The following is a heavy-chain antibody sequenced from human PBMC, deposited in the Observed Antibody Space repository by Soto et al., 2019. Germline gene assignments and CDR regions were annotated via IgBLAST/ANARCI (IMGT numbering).Heavy chain of an antibody. J-gene: IGHJ3*01. Sequence: ASVKVSCKASGYTFTSYYMHWVRQAPGQGLEWMGITDPSGSITSYAQNLQGRVTMTTDTATSTVYMDLSNLRSEDTAVYYCARGPSSGVFDLWGQGTMVT. V-gene: IGHV1-46*01. D-gene: IGHD3-3*01. CDR1: GYTFTSYY. CDR2: TDPSGSIT. CDR3: ARGPSSGVFDL.